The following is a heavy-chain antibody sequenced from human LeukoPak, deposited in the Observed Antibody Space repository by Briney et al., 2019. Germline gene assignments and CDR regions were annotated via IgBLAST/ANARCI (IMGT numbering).Heavy chain of an antibody. J-gene: IGHJ4*02. CDR1: GLNFDDSA. V-gene: IGHV3-43*02. CDR3: AKESGKFDY. Sequence: PGGSLRLSCVASGLNFDDSAMHWVRQAPGKGLEWVSLISADGGSTFSADSVKGRFSISRDNSKNSLYLKMNSLRSGDTAMYYCAKESGKFDYWGQGTLVAVSS. CDR2: ISADGGST.